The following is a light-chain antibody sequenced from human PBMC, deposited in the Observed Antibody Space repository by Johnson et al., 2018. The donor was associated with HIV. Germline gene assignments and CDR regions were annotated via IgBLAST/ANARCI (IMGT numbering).Light chain of an antibody. CDR3: GTWDTSLTVGV. Sequence: QSVLTQPPSVSAAPGQKVTISCSGSSSNIGKNYVSWYQQFPGTAPKLLIYENNKRPSGIPDRFSGSKSGTSATLGISGLQTGDEADYYCGTWDTSLTVGVFGTGTKVTVL. V-gene: IGLV1-51*02. CDR2: ENN. CDR1: SSNIGKNY. J-gene: IGLJ1*01.